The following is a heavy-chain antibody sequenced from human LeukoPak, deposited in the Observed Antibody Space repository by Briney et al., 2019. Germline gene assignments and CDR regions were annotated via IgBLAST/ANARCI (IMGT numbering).Heavy chain of an antibody. V-gene: IGHV1-2*06. Sequence: ASVKVSCTASGYTFTGYYMHWVRQAPGQGLEWMGRINPNSDGSNYAQKFQGRVTMTRDTSISTAYMELSRLRSDDTAVYFCARDPRIAVAGKYFDYWGQGTLVTVSS. CDR2: INPNSDGS. J-gene: IGHJ4*02. CDR3: ARDPRIAVAGKYFDY. D-gene: IGHD6-19*01. CDR1: GYTFTGYY.